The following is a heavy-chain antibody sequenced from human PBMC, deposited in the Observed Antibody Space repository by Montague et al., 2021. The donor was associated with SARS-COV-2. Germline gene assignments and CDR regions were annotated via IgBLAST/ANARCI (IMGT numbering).Heavy chain of an antibody. CDR2: MYYSGST. CDR1: AGSISSRNYY. V-gene: IGHV4-39*07. Sequence: SETLSLTCTVPAGSISSRNYYWGWIRQPPGKGQERIGNMYYSGSTYYNPSLKSRVTISIDTSKNQFSLKLSSVTAADTAVYYCARDDIVLQGVTKGMDVWGQGTTVTVSS. D-gene: IGHD3-10*01. J-gene: IGHJ6*02. CDR3: ARDDIVLQGVTKGMDV.